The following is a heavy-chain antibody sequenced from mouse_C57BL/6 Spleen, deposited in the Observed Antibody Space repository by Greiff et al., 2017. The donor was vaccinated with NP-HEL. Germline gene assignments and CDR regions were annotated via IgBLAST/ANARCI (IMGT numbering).Heavy chain of an antibody. CDR1: GYTFTSYW. CDR3: ARLGGYYGDWFAY. V-gene: IGHV1-52*01. J-gene: IGHJ3*01. Sequence: VQLQQPGAELVRPGSSVKLSCKASGYTFTSYWMHWVKQRPIQGLEWIGNIDPSDSETHYNQKFKDKATLTVDKSSSTAYMQLSSLTSENSAVYDCARLGGYYGDWFAYWGQGTLVTVSA. CDR2: IDPSDSET. D-gene: IGHD2-1*01.